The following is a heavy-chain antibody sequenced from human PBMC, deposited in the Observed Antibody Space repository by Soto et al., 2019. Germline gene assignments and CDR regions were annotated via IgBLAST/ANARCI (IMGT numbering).Heavy chain of an antibody. Sequence: QGQLVQSGAEVKKPGASVKVSCKASGYTFTSYAMHWVRQAPGQRLEWMGWINAGNGNTKYSQKFQGRVTTTRDTAASTAYMELSSLRSEDTAVYYCARGPGGPDGPGDYWGQGTLVTVSS. D-gene: IGHD2-15*01. J-gene: IGHJ4*02. CDR1: GYTFTSYA. CDR3: ARGPGGPDGPGDY. V-gene: IGHV1-3*01. CDR2: INAGNGNT.